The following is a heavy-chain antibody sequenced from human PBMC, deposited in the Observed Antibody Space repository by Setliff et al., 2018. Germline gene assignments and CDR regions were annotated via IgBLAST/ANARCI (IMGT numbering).Heavy chain of an antibody. CDR3: ASGGRSSSWFQGYFDY. CDR1: GGSTSNSSYY. D-gene: IGHD6-13*01. Sequence: SATLSLTCTVSGGSTSNSSYYWGWIRQPPGKGLEWIGSIYYSGSTYYNPPLKSRVTISVAPSKNQFSLKLSSVTAADTAVYYCASGGRSSSWFQGYFDYWGQGTLVTVSS. V-gene: IGHV4-39*01. CDR2: IYYSGST. J-gene: IGHJ4*02.